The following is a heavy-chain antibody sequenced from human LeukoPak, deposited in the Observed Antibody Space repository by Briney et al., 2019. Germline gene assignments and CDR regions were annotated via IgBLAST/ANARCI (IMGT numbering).Heavy chain of an antibody. CDR3: ARDTESRRFDP. CDR2: ISSISGTI. V-gene: IGHV3-48*01. J-gene: IGHJ5*02. CDR1: GFTFSIFT. Sequence: PGGSLRLSCAASGFTFSIFTMSWARQAPRKGLEWVSYISSISGTIYYADSVKGRFTISRDNAKNSLYLQMNSLRAEDTAVYYCARDTESRRFDPWGQGTLVTVSS.